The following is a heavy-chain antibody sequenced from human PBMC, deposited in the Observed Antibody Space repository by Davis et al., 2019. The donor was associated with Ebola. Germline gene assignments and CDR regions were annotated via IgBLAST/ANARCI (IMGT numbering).Heavy chain of an antibody. Sequence: GESLKISCAASGFTFSSYGMHWVRQAPGKGLEWVAVIWYDGSNKYYADSVKGRFTISRDNSKNTLYLQMNSLRAEDTAVYYCAKETAAIPTRTDYWGQGALVTVSS. J-gene: IGHJ4*02. CDR1: GFTFSSYG. D-gene: IGHD1-1*01. V-gene: IGHV3-33*06. CDR3: AKETAAIPTRTDY. CDR2: IWYDGSNK.